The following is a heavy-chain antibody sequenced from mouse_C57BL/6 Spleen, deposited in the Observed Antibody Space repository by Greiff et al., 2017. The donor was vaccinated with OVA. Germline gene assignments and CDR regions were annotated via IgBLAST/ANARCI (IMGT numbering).Heavy chain of an antibody. V-gene: IGHV5-4*01. CDR3: ARDTRGPAWFAY. J-gene: IGHJ3*01. Sequence: DVQLVESGGGLVKPGGSLKLSCAASGFTFSSYAMSWVRQTPEKRLEWVATISDGGSYTYYPDNVKGRFTISRDNAKNNLYLQMSHLKSEDTAMYYCARDTRGPAWFAYWGQGTLVTVSA. CDR2: ISDGGSYT. CDR1: GFTFSSYA.